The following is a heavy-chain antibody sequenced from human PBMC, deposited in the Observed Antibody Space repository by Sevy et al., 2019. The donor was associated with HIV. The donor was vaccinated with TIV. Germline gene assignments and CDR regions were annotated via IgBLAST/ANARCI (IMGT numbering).Heavy chain of an antibody. CDR3: ARDYGPLWFGIGGYNWFDP. D-gene: IGHD3-10*01. J-gene: IGHJ5*02. V-gene: IGHV4-4*07. CDR2: IYTSGST. CDR1: GGSISSYY. Sequence: SETLSLTCTVSGGSISSYYWSWIRQPAGKGLEWIGRIYTSGSTNYNPSLKSRVTMSVDTSKNQFSLKLSSVTAADTAVYYCARDYGPLWFGIGGYNWFDPWGQGTLVTVSS.